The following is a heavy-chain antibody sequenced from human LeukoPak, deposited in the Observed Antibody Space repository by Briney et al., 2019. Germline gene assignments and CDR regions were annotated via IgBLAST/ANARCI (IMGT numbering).Heavy chain of an antibody. Sequence: ASVKVSCKASGYTFTSYGISWVRQAPGQGLEWMGWISTYNGNTNYTQKVQDRVTMTTDTSTSTAYMALRSLRSDDTAVYYCARDPGNNWKGCDMWGQGTMVTASS. CDR2: ISTYNGNT. J-gene: IGHJ3*02. CDR1: GYTFTSYG. V-gene: IGHV1-18*01. CDR3: ARDPGNNWKGCDM. D-gene: IGHD1-1*01.